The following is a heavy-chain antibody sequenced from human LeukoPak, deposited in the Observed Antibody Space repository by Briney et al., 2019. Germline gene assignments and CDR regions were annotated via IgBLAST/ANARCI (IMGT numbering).Heavy chain of an antibody. V-gene: IGHV1-2*02. D-gene: IGHD4/OR15-4a*01. CDR1: GYTFTGYF. J-gene: IGHJ4*02. CDR2: INPNTGGT. CDR3: ASGDYGDPPLNY. Sequence: ASVKVSCKASGYTFTGYFVHWVRQAPGQGLQWMGWINPNTGGTNYAQKFQGRVTMTRDTSISTAYMELSRLRSDDTAVYYCASGDYGDPPLNYWGQGTLVTVSS.